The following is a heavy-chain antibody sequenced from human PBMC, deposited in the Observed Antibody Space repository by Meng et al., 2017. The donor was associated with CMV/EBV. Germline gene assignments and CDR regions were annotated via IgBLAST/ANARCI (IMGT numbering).Heavy chain of an antibody. CDR3: ARVCSSTSCRGPRGYYGMDV. D-gene: IGHD2-2*01. J-gene: IGHJ6*02. CDR1: GYTFTGHY. CDR2: INPNSGGT. V-gene: IGHV1-2*02. Sequence: ASVKVSCKASGYTFTGHYMHWVRQAPGQGLEWMGWINPNSGGTNYAQKFQGRVTMTRDTSISTAYMELSRLRSDDTAVYYCARVCSSTSCRGPRGYYGMDVWGQGTTVTVSS.